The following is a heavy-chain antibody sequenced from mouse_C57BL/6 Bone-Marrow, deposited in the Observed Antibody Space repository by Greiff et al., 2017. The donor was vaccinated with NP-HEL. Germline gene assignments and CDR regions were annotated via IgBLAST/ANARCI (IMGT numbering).Heavy chain of an antibody. J-gene: IGHJ2*01. Sequence: QFQLQQSGAELARPGASVKLSCKASGYTFTSYGISWVKQRTGQGLEWIGEIYPRSGNPYYNEKFKGKATLTADKSSSTAYMELRSLTSEDSAVYFCARDDGYFVDYWGQGTTLTVSS. CDR3: ARDDGYFVDY. D-gene: IGHD2-3*01. V-gene: IGHV1-81*01. CDR1: GYTFTSYG. CDR2: IYPRSGNP.